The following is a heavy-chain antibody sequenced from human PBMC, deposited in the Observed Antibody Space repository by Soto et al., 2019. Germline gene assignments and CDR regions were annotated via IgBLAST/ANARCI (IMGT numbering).Heavy chain of an antibody. CDR3: ARDGSTVTTNYHYAMDV. Sequence: PGGSLILSCAASGFTFSTYHMNWVRQAPGKGLEWVSYIHSGGSRIYYADSVKGRFTISRDNAKNSLYLQMNGLRAEDTAVYYCARDGSTVTTNYHYAMDVWGQGTTVTVSS. V-gene: IGHV3-48*03. CDR2: IHSGGSRI. CDR1: GFTFSTYH. J-gene: IGHJ6*02. D-gene: IGHD4-17*01.